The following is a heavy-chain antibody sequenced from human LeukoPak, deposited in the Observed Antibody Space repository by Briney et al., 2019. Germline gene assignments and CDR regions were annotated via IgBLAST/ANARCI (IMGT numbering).Heavy chain of an antibody. D-gene: IGHD4-11*01. CDR2: ITSGSTI. V-gene: IGHV3-48*03. CDR1: GFTFSSYE. Sequence: PGGSLRLSCAASGFTFSSYEMNWVRQAPGKGLEWVSYITSGSTIYYADSVKGRFTISRDNAKNSLYLQMNSLRAEDTAVYYCVRETYSNYGLAYFDYWGQGTLVTVSS. J-gene: IGHJ4*02. CDR3: VRETYSNYGLAYFDY.